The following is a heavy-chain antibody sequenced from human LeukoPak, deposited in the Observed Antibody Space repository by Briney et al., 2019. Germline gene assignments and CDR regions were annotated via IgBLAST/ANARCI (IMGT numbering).Heavy chain of an antibody. V-gene: IGHV1-3*01. CDR1: GYTFTSYA. CDR2: INAGNGNT. Sequence: ASVKVSCKASGYTFTSYAMHWVRQAPGQRLEWMGWINAGNGNTKYSQKFQGRVTITRDTSASTAYMELSSLRSEDTAVYNCARVTTVTTNYYYGMDVWGKGTTVTVSS. CDR3: ARVTTVTTNYYYGMDV. J-gene: IGHJ6*04. D-gene: IGHD4-17*01.